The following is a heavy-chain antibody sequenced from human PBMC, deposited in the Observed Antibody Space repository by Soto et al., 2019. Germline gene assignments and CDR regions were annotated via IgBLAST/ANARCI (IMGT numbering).Heavy chain of an antibody. CDR1: GGSIRESGLY. J-gene: IGHJ6*03. CDR2: IFFSGRT. CDR3: VRSLMDV. V-gene: IGHV4-39*01. Sequence: SETLSVTCTVSGGSIRESGLYWGWIRQSPGKGLEWIGSIFFSGRTHYNPSLKSRVSISIDASKNQFSLNVISVTAADTGVYYCVRSLMDVWGKRTTVTVSS.